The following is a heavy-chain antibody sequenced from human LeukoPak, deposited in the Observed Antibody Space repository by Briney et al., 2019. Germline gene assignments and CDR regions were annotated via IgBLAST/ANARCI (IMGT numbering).Heavy chain of an antibody. CDR1: GDSISSYY. CDR2: IYTSEST. D-gene: IGHD3-3*01. J-gene: IGHJ4*02. CDR3: ARQRMEYDFWSETLEYYFDY. Sequence: PSETLSLTCTVSGDSISSYYWSWIRQPPGKGLEWIGYIYTSESTNYNPSLKSRVTISVDTSKNQFSLKLSSVTAADTAVYYYARQRMEYDFWSETLEYYFDYWGQGTLVTVSS. V-gene: IGHV4-4*09.